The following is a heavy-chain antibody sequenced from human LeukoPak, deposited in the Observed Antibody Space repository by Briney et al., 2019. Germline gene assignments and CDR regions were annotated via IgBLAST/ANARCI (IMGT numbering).Heavy chain of an antibody. Sequence: GGSLRLSCAASGFTFDYYTMHWVRQAPGKGLEWVSLITWDGGNTNYAESVRGRLTVSRDNSKNSVYLQMNFVRTDDTALYYCAKDLGRLQFYFDFWGRGTLVTVSS. J-gene: IGHJ4*02. V-gene: IGHV3-43*01. CDR1: GFTFDYYT. CDR3: AKDLGRLQFYFDF. CDR2: ITWDGGNT. D-gene: IGHD6-25*01.